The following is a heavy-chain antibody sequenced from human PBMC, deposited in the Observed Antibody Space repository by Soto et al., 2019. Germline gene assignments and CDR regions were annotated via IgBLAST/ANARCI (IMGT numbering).Heavy chain of an antibody. CDR2: TYYRSQWYN. CDR3: VRSSNWSFDS. V-gene: IGHV6-1*01. J-gene: IGHJ4*02. Sequence: SQTLSLTCAVSGDSVSSNSAVWNWIRQSPSRGLEWLGRTYYRSQWYNDYAVSVKSRITINPDTSKNQLSLQLNSVTPEDTAVYYGVRSSNWSFDSWGQGTLVTVSS. CDR1: GDSVSSNSAV. D-gene: IGHD6-13*01.